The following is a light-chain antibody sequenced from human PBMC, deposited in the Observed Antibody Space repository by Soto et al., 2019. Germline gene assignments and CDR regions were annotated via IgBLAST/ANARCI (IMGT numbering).Light chain of an antibody. J-gene: IGKJ1*01. CDR1: QSISSS. CDR2: KAY. CDR3: QQYNSYCT. V-gene: IGKV1-5*03. Sequence: DIQMTQSPSTLSASVGDRVTITCRASQSISSSLACYQQKPAKAPNILIYKAYNLERGVPTRFSGSGSGTEFTLTISSLQPDYFSTYYCQQYNSYCTFGQGNKGEMK.